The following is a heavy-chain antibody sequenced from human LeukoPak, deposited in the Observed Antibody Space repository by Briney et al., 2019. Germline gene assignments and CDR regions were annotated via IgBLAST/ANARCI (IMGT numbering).Heavy chain of an antibody. CDR2: VSSSSSYI. Sequence: GGSLRLSCAASGFTFYSYSMNWVRQAPGKELEWVSSVSSSSSYIYYAGSVKGRFTISRDNAKNSLYLQMNSLRAEDTAVHYCARAPPYGSGSYPDAFDIWGQGTMDTVSS. D-gene: IGHD3-10*01. V-gene: IGHV3-21*01. CDR3: ARAPPYGSGSYPDAFDI. CDR1: GFTFYSYS. J-gene: IGHJ3*02.